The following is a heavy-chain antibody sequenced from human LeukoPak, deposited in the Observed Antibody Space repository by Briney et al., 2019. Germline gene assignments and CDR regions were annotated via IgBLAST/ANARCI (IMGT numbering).Heavy chain of an antibody. Sequence: SLRLSCAASGFTFDDYAMHWVRQAPGKGLEWVSGISWNSGSIGYAGSVKGRFTISRDNAKNSLYLQMNSLRAEDTALYYCAKDGHSGSYYLLPYFDYWGQGTLVTVSS. D-gene: IGHD1-26*01. CDR1: GFTFDDYA. V-gene: IGHV3-9*01. CDR3: AKDGHSGSYYLLPYFDY. CDR2: ISWNSGSI. J-gene: IGHJ4*02.